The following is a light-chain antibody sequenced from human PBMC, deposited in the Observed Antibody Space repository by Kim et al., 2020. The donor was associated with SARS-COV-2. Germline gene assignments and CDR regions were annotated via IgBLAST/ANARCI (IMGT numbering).Light chain of an antibody. Sequence: ENVLTQSPGTLSLSPGERAILSCRASQTVTANYLAWYQQKPGQAPRLLIYAASIRATGIPDRFSGSGSGADFTLTISRLEPGDFAVYYCQQYVDSPYSFGQGTKLEI. J-gene: IGKJ2*01. CDR1: QTVTANY. V-gene: IGKV3-20*01. CDR3: QQYVDSPYS. CDR2: AAS.